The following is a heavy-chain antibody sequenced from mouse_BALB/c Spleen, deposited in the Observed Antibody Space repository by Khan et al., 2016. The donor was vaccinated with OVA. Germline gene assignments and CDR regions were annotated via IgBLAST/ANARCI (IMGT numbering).Heavy chain of an antibody. CDR3: AREAYRYDEYYFDY. CDR2: ISSGGST. J-gene: IGHJ2*01. Sequence: EVELVESGGGSVKPGGSLKLSCAVSGFTFSSYVMSWIRQTPEKRLEWVASISSGGSTYYPDSVKGRFTISRDNARNVVSLQMSSLRSEDMAMIYCAREAYRYDEYYFDYWGQGTTLTVSS. CDR1: GFTFSSYV. D-gene: IGHD2-12*01. V-gene: IGHV5-6-5*01.